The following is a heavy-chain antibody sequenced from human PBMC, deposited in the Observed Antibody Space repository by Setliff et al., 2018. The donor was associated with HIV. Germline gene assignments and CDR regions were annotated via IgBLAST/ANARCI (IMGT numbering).Heavy chain of an antibody. J-gene: IGHJ4*02. V-gene: IGHV4-34*01. D-gene: IGHD3-16*01. CDR3: ARLRLAVMMSLDYFDL. Sequence: PSETLSLTCAVYNGSFSEYYWTWVRQPPGKELEWIGEISHGGRSTYNPSLKSRVAISVDTSKNQFSLKLNTVTAADTAVYYCARLRLAVMMSLDYFDLWGQGTLVTVSS. CDR2: ISHGGRS. CDR1: NGSFSEYY.